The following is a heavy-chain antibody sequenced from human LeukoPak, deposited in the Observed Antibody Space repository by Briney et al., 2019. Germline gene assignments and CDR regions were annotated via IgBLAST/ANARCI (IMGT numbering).Heavy chain of an antibody. CDR2: VYHSGST. J-gene: IGHJ6*02. D-gene: IGHD2/OR15-2a*01. CDR3: ARESPYLKSLDV. V-gene: IGHV4-30-2*01. Sequence: SETLSLTCTVSGGSISSGGYYWSWIRQPPGKGLEWIGYVYHSGSTYYNPSLKSRVTISVDRSKNQFSLKLSSVTAADTAVYYCARESPYLKSLDVWGQGTTVTVSS. CDR1: GGSISSGGYY.